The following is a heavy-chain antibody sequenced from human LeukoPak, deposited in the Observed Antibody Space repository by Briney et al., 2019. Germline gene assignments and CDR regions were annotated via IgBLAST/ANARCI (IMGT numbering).Heavy chain of an antibody. CDR3: ARDTATYDFGYNWFDP. CDR2: INPNSGGT. D-gene: IGHD3-3*01. V-gene: IGHV1-2*02. Sequence: ASVKVSCKASGYTFTGYYMHWVRQAPGQGLEWMGWINPNSGGTNYAQKFQGRVTMTRDTSISTAYMELSRLSSDDTAVYYCARDTATYDFGYNWFDPWGQGTLVTVSS. J-gene: IGHJ5*02. CDR1: GYTFTGYY.